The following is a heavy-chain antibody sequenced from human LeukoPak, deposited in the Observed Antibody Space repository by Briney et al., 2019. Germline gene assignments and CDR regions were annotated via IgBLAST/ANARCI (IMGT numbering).Heavy chain of an antibody. CDR1: GGSIGSYY. Sequence: SETLSLTCTVSGGSIGSYYWSWVRQPPGKGLEWIGYIYYSGSTNYNPSLKSRVTISVDTSKNQFSLKLSSVTAADTAVYYCARVGADAFDIWGQGTMVTVSS. CDR3: ARVGADAFDI. J-gene: IGHJ3*02. V-gene: IGHV4-59*01. CDR2: IYYSGST. D-gene: IGHD3-10*01.